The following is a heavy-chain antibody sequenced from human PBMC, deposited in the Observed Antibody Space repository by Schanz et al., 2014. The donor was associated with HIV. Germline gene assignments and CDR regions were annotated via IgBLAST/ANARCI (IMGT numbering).Heavy chain of an antibody. CDR3: ARGRKDVSMITLYWFDP. J-gene: IGHJ5*02. CDR2: MNPNSGNT. V-gene: IGHV1-8*01. CDR1: GYTFSNYD. D-gene: IGHD3-22*01. Sequence: QVHLVQSGAEVKKPGASVKVSCKTSGYTFSNYDINWVRQAAGQGLEWMGWMNPNSGNTGYAQKFQGRVIMTRNAAISTAYMELSSLRPEDTAVYYCARGRKDVSMITLYWFDPWGQGTLVTVSS.